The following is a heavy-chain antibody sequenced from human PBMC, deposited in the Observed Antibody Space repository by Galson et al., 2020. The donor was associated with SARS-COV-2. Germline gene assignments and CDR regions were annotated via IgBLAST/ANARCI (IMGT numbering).Heavy chain of an antibody. J-gene: IGHJ6*02. CDR2: IKSKTDGGTT. CDR3: TTPHYVWGSYRYDYYGMDV. D-gene: IGHD3-16*02. Sequence: GESLKISCAASGFTFSNAWMSWVRQAPGKGLEWVGRIKSKTDGGTTDYAAPVKGRFTISSDDSKNTLYLQMNSLKTEDTAVYYCTTPHYVWGSYRYDYYGMDVWGQGTTVTVSS. CDR1: GFTFSNAW. V-gene: IGHV3-15*01.